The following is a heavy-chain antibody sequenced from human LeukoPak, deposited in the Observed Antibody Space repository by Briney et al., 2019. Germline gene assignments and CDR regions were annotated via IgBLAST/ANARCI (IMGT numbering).Heavy chain of an antibody. J-gene: IGHJ4*02. V-gene: IGHV1-46*01. CDR2: INPSGSST. D-gene: IGHD1-7*01. CDR1: GYSFTGSY. CDR3: ASTKASDWHLTASPLDF. Sequence: ASVKVSSKASGYSFTGSYIHWGRQAPGQGPEWMGVINPSGSSTIYAQKFKGRVTMTKDTSTGTVYMDLSSLRSEDTAVYYCASTKASDWHLTASPLDFWGQGTLVSVSS.